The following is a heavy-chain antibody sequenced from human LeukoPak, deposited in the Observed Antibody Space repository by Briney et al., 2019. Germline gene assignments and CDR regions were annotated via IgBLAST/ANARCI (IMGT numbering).Heavy chain of an antibody. J-gene: IGHJ5*02. V-gene: IGHV3-33*01. CDR3: ARESGLALGGFDP. CDR1: GFTFSSYG. CDR2: IWYDGSNK. Sequence: SGGSLRLSCAASGFTFSSYGMHWVRQAPGKGLEWVAVIWYDGSNKYYADSVKGRFTISRDNSKNTLYLQMNSLRAEDTAVYYCARESGLALGGFDPWAREPWSPSPQ. D-gene: IGHD3-16*01.